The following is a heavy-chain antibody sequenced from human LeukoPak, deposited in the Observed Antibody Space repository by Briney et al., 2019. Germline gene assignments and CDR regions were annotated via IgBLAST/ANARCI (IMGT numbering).Heavy chain of an antibody. Sequence: SETLSLTCTVSGGSISSYYWSWIRQPPGKGLEWIGYIYYSGSTNYNPSLKSRVTISVDTSKNQFSLKLSSVTAADTAVYYCARDSPAGGSSSPDYWGQGTLVTVSS. V-gene: IGHV4-59*12. J-gene: IGHJ4*02. CDR3: ARDSPAGGSSSPDY. CDR1: GGSISSYY. D-gene: IGHD1-26*01. CDR2: IYYSGST.